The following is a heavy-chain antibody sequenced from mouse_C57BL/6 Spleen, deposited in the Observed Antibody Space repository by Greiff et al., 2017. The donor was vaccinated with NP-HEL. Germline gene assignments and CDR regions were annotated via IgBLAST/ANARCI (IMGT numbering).Heavy chain of an antibody. Sequence: VKLQQSGAELVKPGASVKISCKASGYAFSSYWMNWVKQRPGKGLEWIGQIYPGDGDTNYNGKFKGKATLTADKSSSTAYMQLSSLTSEDSAVYFCARSGLLRSFDYWGQGTTLTVSS. V-gene: IGHV1-80*01. J-gene: IGHJ2*01. CDR1: GYAFSSYW. CDR2: IYPGDGDT. D-gene: IGHD1-1*01. CDR3: ARSGLLRSFDY.